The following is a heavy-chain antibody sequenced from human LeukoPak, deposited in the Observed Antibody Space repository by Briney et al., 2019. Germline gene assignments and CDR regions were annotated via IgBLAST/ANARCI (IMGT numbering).Heavy chain of an antibody. V-gene: IGHV4-59*08. CDR2: ISYSGST. CDR3: ARQSTNLRRLDP. Sequence: SETLSLTCTVSGGSISSHYWNWIRQPPGKGLEWIGHISYSGSTNYNPSLKSRVTISVDTSKNHYSLKLSSVTAADTAVYYCARQSTNLRRLDPWGQGTLVTVSS. J-gene: IGHJ5*02. CDR1: GGSISSHY.